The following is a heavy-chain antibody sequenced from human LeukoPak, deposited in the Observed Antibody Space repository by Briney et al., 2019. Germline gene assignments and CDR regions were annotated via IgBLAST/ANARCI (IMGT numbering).Heavy chain of an antibody. CDR2: IYIGGST. Sequence: GGSLRLSCAASGFTVSSNYMSWVRQAPGKGLEWVSSIYIGGSTYYADSVKGRFTISRDNPNNTLYLQMHSLRAEDTAVYYCARNGGHNQEHWGQGTLVTVSS. CDR3: ARNGGHNQEH. D-gene: IGHD1-1*01. V-gene: IGHV3-66*01. CDR1: GFTVSSNY. J-gene: IGHJ4*02.